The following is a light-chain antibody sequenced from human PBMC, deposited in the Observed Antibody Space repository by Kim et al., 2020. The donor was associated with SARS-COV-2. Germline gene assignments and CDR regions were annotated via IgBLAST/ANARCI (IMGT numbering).Light chain of an antibody. Sequence: GRRVSISCSGSTSNVATTTVNWYQPFPGTAPKLLIYLENRRPSGVPDRFSGSRSGTTASLAISDLRSEDEADYHCASWDDSLNAWVFGGGTQLTVL. J-gene: IGLJ3*02. CDR1: TSNVATTT. CDR2: LEN. V-gene: IGLV1-44*01. CDR3: ASWDDSLNAWV.